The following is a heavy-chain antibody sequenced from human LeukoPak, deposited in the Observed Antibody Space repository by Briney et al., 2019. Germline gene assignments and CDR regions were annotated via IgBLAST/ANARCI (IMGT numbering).Heavy chain of an antibody. V-gene: IGHV3-23*01. Sequence: GGSLRLSCAASGFTFSSYAMSWVRQAPGKGLEWVSAISGSGGGTCYADSVKGRFTISRDNPKNTLYLQMNSLRAEDTAVYYCAKSVHNGYSYGYDYWGQGTLVTVSS. D-gene: IGHD5-18*01. CDR2: ISGSGGGT. CDR3: AKSVHNGYSYGYDY. CDR1: GFTFSSYA. J-gene: IGHJ4*02.